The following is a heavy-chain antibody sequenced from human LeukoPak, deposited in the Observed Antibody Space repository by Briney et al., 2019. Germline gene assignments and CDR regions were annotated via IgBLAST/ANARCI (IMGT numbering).Heavy chain of an antibody. J-gene: IGHJ4*02. CDR3: AKGGGGSYLRFDY. CDR2: ISYDGSNK. V-gene: IGHV3-30*18. D-gene: IGHD1-26*01. Sequence: GGSLRLSCAASGFTVSSNYMSWVRQAPGKGLEWVAVISYDGSNKYYADSVKGRFTISRDNSKNTLYLQMNSLRAEDTAVYYCAKGGGGSYLRFDYWGQGTLVTVSS. CDR1: GFTVSSNY.